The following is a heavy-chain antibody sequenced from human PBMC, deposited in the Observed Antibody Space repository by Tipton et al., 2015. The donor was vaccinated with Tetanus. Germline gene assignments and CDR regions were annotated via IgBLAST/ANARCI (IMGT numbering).Heavy chain of an antibody. D-gene: IGHD4-23*01. CDR2: IKQDGNEK. V-gene: IGHV3-7*03. CDR1: GFDFRSDW. J-gene: IGHJ1*01. Sequence: GSLRLSCAASGFDFRSDWMTWVRQAPGKGLEWVANIKQDGNEKYHVDSVKGRFTISRDNGKNSLYLQMNSLSADDTAVYYCGKQNGGRWVVDHWGQGTVVTVSS. CDR3: GKQNGGRWVVDH.